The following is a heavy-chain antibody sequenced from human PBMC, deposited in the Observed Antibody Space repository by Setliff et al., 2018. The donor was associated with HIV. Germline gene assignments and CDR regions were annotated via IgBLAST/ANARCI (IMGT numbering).Heavy chain of an antibody. V-gene: IGHV3-74*03. CDR3: HSFMAG. Sequence: GGSLRLSCAASEFSFSTSWMHWVRQAPGKGLVWVSTINSDGSTTTYADSVKGRFTISRDNAKNALYLQMNSLRGEDTAVYYCHSFMAGWGKGTTVTVSS. D-gene: IGHD5-18*01. CDR2: INSDGSTT. J-gene: IGHJ6*03. CDR1: EFSFSTSW.